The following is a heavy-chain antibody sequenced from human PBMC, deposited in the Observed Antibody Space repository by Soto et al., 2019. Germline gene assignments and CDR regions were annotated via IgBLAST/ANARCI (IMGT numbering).Heavy chain of an antibody. D-gene: IGHD3-22*01. CDR2: IYSGGST. CDR3: ARDLYYDSTGDAFDI. Sequence: EVQLVESGGGLVQPGGSLRLSCAASGFTVTSNYMSWVRQAPGKGLEWVSVIYSGGSTYYADSVKGRFTISRDNSNNTLYLQMNSLRAEDTAVYHCARDLYYDSTGDAFDIWGQGTMVTVSS. J-gene: IGHJ3*02. CDR1: GFTVTSNY. V-gene: IGHV3-66*01.